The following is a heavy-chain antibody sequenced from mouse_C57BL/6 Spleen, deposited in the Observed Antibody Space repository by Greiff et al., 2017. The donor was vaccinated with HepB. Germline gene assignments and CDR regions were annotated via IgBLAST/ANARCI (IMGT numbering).Heavy chain of an antibody. J-gene: IGHJ4*01. CDR3: ARGSSGPEAMDY. D-gene: IGHD3-2*02. CDR2: IDPSDSET. Sequence: QVQLQQPGAELVRPGSSVKLSCKASGYTFTSYWMHWVKQRPIQGLEWIGNIDPSDSETHYNQKFKDKATLTVDKSSSTAYMQLSSLTSEDSAVYYCARGSSGPEAMDYWGQGTSVTVSS. CDR1: GYTFTSYW. V-gene: IGHV1-52*01.